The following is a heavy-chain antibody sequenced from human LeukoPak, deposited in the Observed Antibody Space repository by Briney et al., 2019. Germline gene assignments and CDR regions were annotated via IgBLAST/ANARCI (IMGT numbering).Heavy chain of an antibody. CDR1: GYTFTSYG. Sequence: ASVKVSCKASGYTFTSYGISWVRQAPGQGLEWMGWISAYNGNTNYAQKFQGRVTMTRNTSISTAYMELSSLRSDDTAVFYCAKDRGYINSCSDYWGQGTLVTVSS. J-gene: IGHJ4*02. V-gene: IGHV1-18*01. D-gene: IGHD6-13*01. CDR3: AKDRGYINSCSDY. CDR2: ISAYNGNT.